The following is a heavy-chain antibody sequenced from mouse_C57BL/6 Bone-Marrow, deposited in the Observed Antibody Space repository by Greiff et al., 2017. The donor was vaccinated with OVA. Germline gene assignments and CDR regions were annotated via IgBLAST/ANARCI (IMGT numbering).Heavy chain of an antibody. CDR3: ARRGGGYDDY. V-gene: IGHV1-82*01. CDR2: IYPGDGDT. D-gene: IGHD2-2*01. CDR1: GYAFSSSW. Sequence: VQRVESGPELVKPGASVKISCKASGYAFSSSWMNWVKQRPGKGLEWIGRIYPGDGDTNYNGKFKGKATLTADKSSSTAYMQLSSLTSEDSAVYFCARRGGGYDDYWGQGTTLTVSS. J-gene: IGHJ2*01.